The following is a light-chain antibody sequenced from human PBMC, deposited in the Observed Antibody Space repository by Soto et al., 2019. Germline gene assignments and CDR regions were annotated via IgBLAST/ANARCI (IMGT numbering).Light chain of an antibody. CDR2: AAF. CDR3: QQYYSYPYT. V-gene: IGKV1-8*01. Sequence: AIRMTQSPSAFSASTGDRVTITCRASQGISRYLAWYHQKPGKAPKLLIYAAFTLQSGVPSMFSGSGSGTVFTLTISCLQSEDFATYYCQQYYSYPYTFGQGTKLEIK. J-gene: IGKJ2*01. CDR1: QGISRY.